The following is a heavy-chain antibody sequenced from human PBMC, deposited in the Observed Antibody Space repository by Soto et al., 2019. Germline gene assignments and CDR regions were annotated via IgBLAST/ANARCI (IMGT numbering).Heavy chain of an antibody. J-gene: IGHJ5*02. V-gene: IGHV1-3*01. CDR3: ARDPEYSSSWYWNWFDP. Sequence: ASVEVSGKASGYTFTSYAMHWVRQAPGQRLEWMGWINAGNGNTKYSQKFQGRVTITRDTSASTAYMELSSLRSEDTAVYYCARDPEYSSSWYWNWFDPWGQGTLVTVSS. CDR2: INAGNGNT. D-gene: IGHD6-13*01. CDR1: GYTFTSYA.